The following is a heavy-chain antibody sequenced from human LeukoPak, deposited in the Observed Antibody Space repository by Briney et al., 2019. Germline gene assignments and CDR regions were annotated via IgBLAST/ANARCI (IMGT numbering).Heavy chain of an antibody. CDR2: ISGSGGST. Sequence: GGSLRLSCAASGFTFSSYAMSWVRQAPGKGLEWVSAISGSGGSTYYADSVKGRFTISRDNSKNTLYLRMNSLRAEDTAVCYCANCGFGELYGYYYYGMDVWGKGTTVTVSS. J-gene: IGHJ6*04. V-gene: IGHV3-23*01. D-gene: IGHD3-10*01. CDR3: ANCGFGELYGYYYYGMDV. CDR1: GFTFSSYA.